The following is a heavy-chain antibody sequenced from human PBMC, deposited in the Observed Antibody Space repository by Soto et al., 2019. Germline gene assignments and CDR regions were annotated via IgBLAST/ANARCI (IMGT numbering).Heavy chain of an antibody. Sequence: EVQMVESGGGLVHPGGSLRLSCAASGFTLSSYWMHWVRQAPGKGLVWLSRINKDGTYATYADSVKGRFTISRDNAKNTVYLQMNSLTAEDTAVYYCGRGSTETDWGQGTLVTVSS. CDR2: INKDGTYA. J-gene: IGHJ4*02. CDR1: GFTLSSYW. CDR3: GRGSTETD. V-gene: IGHV3-74*03. D-gene: IGHD3-16*01.